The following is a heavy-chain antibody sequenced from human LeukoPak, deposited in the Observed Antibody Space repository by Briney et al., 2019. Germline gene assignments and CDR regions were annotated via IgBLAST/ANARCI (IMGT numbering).Heavy chain of an antibody. CDR2: TISSGNST. CDR3: AKPYSTSSKFMFDY. J-gene: IGHJ4*02. Sequence: GGSLGLSCAASGITFNSYAMSWVRQAPGKILDLLSSTISSGNSTYYPASVKGWFTISRDNSKNTLYLQMNSLRAEDTAVYYCAKPYSTSSKFMFDYWGQGTLVTVSS. D-gene: IGHD6-6*01. V-gene: IGHV3-23*01. CDR1: GITFNSYA.